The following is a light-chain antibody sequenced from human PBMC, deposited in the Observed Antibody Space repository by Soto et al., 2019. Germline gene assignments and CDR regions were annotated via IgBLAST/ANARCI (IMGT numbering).Light chain of an antibody. CDR2: GAH. CDR3: QQSYIRFT. V-gene: IGKV1-39*01. CDR1: QDISSY. J-gene: IGKJ3*01. Sequence: DIQLTQSPSLLSASVGDRVTITCRASQDISSYLAWYQQKPGRAPELLIHGAHSLHSGVPSRFSGSGSGTDFTLTIDSLQPEDAATYYCQQSYIRFTFGPGTKVDIK.